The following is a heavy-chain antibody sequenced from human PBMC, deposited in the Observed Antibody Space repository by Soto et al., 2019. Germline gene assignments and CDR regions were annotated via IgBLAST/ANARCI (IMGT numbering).Heavy chain of an antibody. J-gene: IGHJ6*03. Sequence: QVQLVQSGAEVKKPGASVKVSCKASGYTFTGYYMHWVRQAPGQGLEWMGWINPNSGGTNYAQKFQGWVTMTRDTAISTAYMELGRLRSADTAVYYCARDLGGAGIAPADPYYYYMDVWGKGTTVTVSS. V-gene: IGHV1-2*04. CDR1: GYTFTGYY. CDR3: ARDLGGAGIAPADPYYYYMDV. D-gene: IGHD6-13*01. CDR2: INPNSGGT.